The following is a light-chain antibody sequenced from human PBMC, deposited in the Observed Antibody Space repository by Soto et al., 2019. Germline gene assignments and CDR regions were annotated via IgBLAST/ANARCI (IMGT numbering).Light chain of an antibody. CDR2: GAS. Sequence: EIVLTQSPGTLSLSPGEGATLSCRASRSISSNFLAWYQQKRGQAPKLLIHGASNRATGIPDRFSGSGSGTDFTLTITRLEPEDFAVYYCQQYGGSPRTFGQGNKVDIK. CDR1: RSISSNF. J-gene: IGKJ1*01. CDR3: QQYGGSPRT. V-gene: IGKV3-20*01.